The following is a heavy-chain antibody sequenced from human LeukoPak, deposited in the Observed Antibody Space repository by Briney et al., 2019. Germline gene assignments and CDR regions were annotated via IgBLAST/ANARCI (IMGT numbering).Heavy chain of an antibody. V-gene: IGHV1-69*13. Sequence: SVKVSCKASGGTFSSYAISWVRQAPGQGLEWMGGIIPIFGTANYAQKFQGRVTITADESTSTAYMELRSLRSDDTAVYYCARDNHYYDSSGYYPTHYFDYWGQGTLVTVSS. J-gene: IGHJ4*02. CDR3: ARDNHYYDSSGYYPTHYFDY. CDR2: IIPIFGTA. CDR1: GGTFSSYA. D-gene: IGHD3-22*01.